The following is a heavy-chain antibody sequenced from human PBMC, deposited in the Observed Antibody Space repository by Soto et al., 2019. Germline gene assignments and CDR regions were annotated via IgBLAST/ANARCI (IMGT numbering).Heavy chain of an antibody. Sequence: ASVKVSCKASGYTFTGYYMHWVRQAPGQGLEWMGWINPNSGGTNYAQKFQGRVTMTRDTSISTAYMELSRLRSDDTAVYYCARGLLVVVAKGQFDYCGQRTLVTVSS. CDR2: INPNSGGT. V-gene: IGHV1-2*02. D-gene: IGHD2-15*01. J-gene: IGHJ4*02. CDR1: GYTFTGYY. CDR3: ARGLLVVVAKGQFDY.